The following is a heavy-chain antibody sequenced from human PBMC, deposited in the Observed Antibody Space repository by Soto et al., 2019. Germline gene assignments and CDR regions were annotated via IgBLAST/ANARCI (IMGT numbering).Heavy chain of an antibody. CDR1: GGTFSSYA. D-gene: IGHD3-22*01. J-gene: IGHJ4*02. CDR3: ASEGYYDSSGYYEDSTPGYFDY. Sequence: ASVKVSCKASGGTFSSYAISWVRQAPGQGLEWMGGIIPIFGTANYAQKFQGRVTITADKSTSTAYMELSSLRPEDTAVYYCASEGYYDSSGYYEDSTPGYFDYWGQGTLVTVSS. CDR2: IIPIFGTA. V-gene: IGHV1-69*06.